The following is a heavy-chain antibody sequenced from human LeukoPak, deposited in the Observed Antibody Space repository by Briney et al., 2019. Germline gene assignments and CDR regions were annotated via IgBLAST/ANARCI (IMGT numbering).Heavy chain of an antibody. J-gene: IGHJ4*02. CDR1: GVTFSSYD. Sequence: PSESLTLSCTASGVTFSSYDMSWVRQAPGKGLEWVSTISSGGGGTYYADYVKGQFTISRDNPKNTLDLQMNSLRAADTAVYDCAKRLENPASWFQCWGEGTLLTVSS. CDR3: AKRLENPASWFQC. V-gene: IGHV3-23*01. D-gene: IGHD6-13*01. CDR2: ISSGGGGT.